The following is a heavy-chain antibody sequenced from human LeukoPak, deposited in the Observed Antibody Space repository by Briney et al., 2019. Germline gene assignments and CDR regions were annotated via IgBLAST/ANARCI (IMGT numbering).Heavy chain of an antibody. Sequence: PPGGSLRLSCAASGFTFSSYEMNWVRQAPGKGLEWVSYISSSGTTIYSADSVKGRFTISRDNAKNSLYLQMSSLRAEDTAVYYCAKLYSYNYYYGTDVWGQGTPVTVSS. J-gene: IGHJ6*02. V-gene: IGHV3-48*03. CDR1: GFTFSSYE. CDR3: AKLYSYNYYYGTDV. D-gene: IGHD1-26*01. CDR2: ISSSGTTI.